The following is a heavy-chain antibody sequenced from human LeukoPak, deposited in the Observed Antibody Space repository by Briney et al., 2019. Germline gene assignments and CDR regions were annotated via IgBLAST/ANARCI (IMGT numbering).Heavy chain of an antibody. V-gene: IGHV3-23*01. CDR1: GFTFSSYA. CDR3: AKDGGNIVVVVAAMHY. CDR2: ISGRGDST. D-gene: IGHD2-15*01. J-gene: IGHJ4*02. Sequence: GGSLRLSCAASGFTFSSYAMSWVRQAPGKGLEWVSPISGRGDSTYYADSVKGRFTISRDNSKNTLYLQMNSLRADDTAVYYCAKDGGNIVVVVAAMHYWGQGTLVTVSS.